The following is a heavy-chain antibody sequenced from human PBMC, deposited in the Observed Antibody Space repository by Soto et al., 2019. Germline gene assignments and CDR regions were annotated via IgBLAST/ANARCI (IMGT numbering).Heavy chain of an antibody. V-gene: IGHV3-33*01. J-gene: IGHJ6*02. CDR3: ARAGIAVAGYYYYYGMDV. Sequence: GGSLRLSCAASGFTFSSYGMHWVRQAPGKGLEWVAVIWYDGSNKYYADSVKGRFTISRDNSKNTLYLQMNSLRAEDTAVYYCARAGIAVAGYYYYYGMDVWGQGTTVTVSS. D-gene: IGHD6-19*01. CDR2: IWYDGSNK. CDR1: GFTFSSYG.